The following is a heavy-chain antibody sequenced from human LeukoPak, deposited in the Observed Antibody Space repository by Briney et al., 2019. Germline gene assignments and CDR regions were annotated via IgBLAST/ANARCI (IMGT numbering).Heavy chain of an antibody. D-gene: IGHD3-22*01. V-gene: IGHV1-2*02. CDR1: GYTFTGYY. J-gene: IGHJ4*02. Sequence: ASVKVSCKASGYTFTGYYMHWVRQAPGQGLEWMGWINPNSGGTNYAQKFQGRVTMTRDTSISTAYMELSSLRTEDTAVYYCARAPHDYYDSSGYFAWGYFDYWGQGTLVTVSS. CDR2: INPNSGGT. CDR3: ARAPHDYYDSSGYFAWGYFDY.